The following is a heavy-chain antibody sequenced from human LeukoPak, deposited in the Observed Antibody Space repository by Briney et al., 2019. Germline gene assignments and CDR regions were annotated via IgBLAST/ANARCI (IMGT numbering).Heavy chain of an antibody. CDR2: IYYSGST. CDR3: ARDRDSSGWDLFDY. D-gene: IGHD6-19*01. V-gene: IGHV4-59*01. Sequence: SETLSLTCTVSGGSISSYYWSWIRQPPGKGLEWIGYIYYSGSTNYNPSLKSRVTISVDTSKNQFSLKLSSVTAADTAVYYCARDRDSSGWDLFDYWGQGTLGTVSS. CDR1: GGSISSYY. J-gene: IGHJ4*02.